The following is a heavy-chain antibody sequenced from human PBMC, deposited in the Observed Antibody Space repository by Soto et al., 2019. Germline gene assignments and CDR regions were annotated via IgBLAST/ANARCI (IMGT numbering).Heavy chain of an antibody. CDR3: ARGNAFWSGYYNWFDP. J-gene: IGHJ5*02. CDR1: GGSISSGGYY. Sequence: SETLSLTCTVSGGSISSGGYYWSWIRQHPGKGLEWIGYIYYSGSTYYNPSLKSRVTISVDTSKNQFSLKLSSVTAADTAVYYCARGNAFWSGYYNWFDPWGQGTLVTVS. CDR2: IYYSGST. D-gene: IGHD3-3*01. V-gene: IGHV4-31*03.